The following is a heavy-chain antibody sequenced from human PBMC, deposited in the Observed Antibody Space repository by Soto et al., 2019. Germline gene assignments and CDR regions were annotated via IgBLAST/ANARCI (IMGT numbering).Heavy chain of an antibody. CDR2: IYYSGST. CDR3: ARDDFTSAVAVSYGMDV. Sequence: SETLSLTCTVSGGSISSYYWSWIRQPPGKGLEWIGYIYYSGSTNYNPSLKSRVTISVDTSKNQFSLKLSSVTAADTAVYYCARDDFTSAVAVSYGMDVGRQGPRVTVPS. CDR1: GGSISSYY. V-gene: IGHV4-59*01. D-gene: IGHD6-19*01. J-gene: IGHJ6*02.